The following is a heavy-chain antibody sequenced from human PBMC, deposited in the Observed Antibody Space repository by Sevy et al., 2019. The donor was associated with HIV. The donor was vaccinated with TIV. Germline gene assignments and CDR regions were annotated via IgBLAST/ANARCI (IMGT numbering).Heavy chain of an antibody. V-gene: IGHV1-24*01. Sequence: ASVKVSCKVSGYTLTELSMHWVRQAPGKGLEWMGGFDPEDGETIYAQKFQGRVTMTEDTSTDKAYMELGSLRSEDTAVYYCATIRGYYSGLYYYYGMDVWGQGTTVTVSS. J-gene: IGHJ6*02. CDR3: ATIRGYYSGLYYYYGMDV. CDR2: FDPEDGET. CDR1: GYTLTELS. D-gene: IGHD3-22*01.